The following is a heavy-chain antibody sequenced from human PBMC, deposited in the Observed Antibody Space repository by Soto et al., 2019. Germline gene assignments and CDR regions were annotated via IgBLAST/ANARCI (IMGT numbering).Heavy chain of an antibody. V-gene: IGHV3-30*18. J-gene: IGHJ3*02. CDR3: AKEFFDTSGFYPSLAPLDI. CDR2: ISNDGGDK. Sequence: QVQLAESGGGVVQPGRSLTITCAASGFTLGTYGMHWVRQAPGKGLEWVAVISNDGGDKYNSDSVMGRLTISRDNSKNSLFLQMNSLRAEDTAVYFCAKEFFDTSGFYPSLAPLDIWGQGTVVTVSS. CDR1: GFTLGTYG. D-gene: IGHD3-22*01.